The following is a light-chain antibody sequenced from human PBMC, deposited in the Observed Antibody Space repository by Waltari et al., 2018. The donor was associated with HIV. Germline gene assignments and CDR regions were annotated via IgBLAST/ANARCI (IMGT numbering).Light chain of an antibody. J-gene: IGLJ1*01. CDR2: EVN. CDR1: SSDVGGYNV. Sequence: QSALTQPASVSGSPGQSIAISCPGTSSDVGGYNVVSWYQQHPGKAPKLMIYEVNKRPAGVSNRFSGSKSGNTASLTISGLQAEDEADYHCCSYAGSSTHVFGTGTKVTVL. V-gene: IGLV2-23*02. CDR3: CSYAGSSTHV.